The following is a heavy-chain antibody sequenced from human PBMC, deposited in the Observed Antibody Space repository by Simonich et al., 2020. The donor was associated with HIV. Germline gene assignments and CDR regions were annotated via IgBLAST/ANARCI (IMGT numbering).Heavy chain of an antibody. CDR1: GGSFSGYY. D-gene: IGHD4-17*01. CDR3: ARRHPTTVTTPYFDY. CDR2: INHSGST. J-gene: IGHJ4*02. V-gene: IGHV4-34*01. Sequence: QVQLQQWGAGLLKPSETLSLTCAVYGGSFSGYYWIWIRQPPGKWLEWIGEINHSGSTNYNPSLKSRVTISVDTSKNQFSLKLSSVTAADTAVYYCARRHPTTVTTPYFDYWGQGTLVTVSS.